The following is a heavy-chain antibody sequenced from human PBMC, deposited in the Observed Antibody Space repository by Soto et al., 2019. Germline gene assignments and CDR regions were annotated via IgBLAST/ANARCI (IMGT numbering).Heavy chain of an antibody. CDR1: GGTFSSYA. Sequence: QVQLVQSGAEVKKPGSSVKVSCKASGGTFSSYAISWVRQAPGQGLEWMGGIIPIYDTTNYAQKFQGRVTITADESTSTAYMELSSLRSEDTAVYYCARSQGSSTSLEIYYYYYCGMDVWGQWTTVTVSS. CDR3: ARSQGSSTSLEIYYYYYCGMDV. D-gene: IGHD2-2*01. V-gene: IGHV1-69*01. J-gene: IGHJ6*02. CDR2: IIPIYDTT.